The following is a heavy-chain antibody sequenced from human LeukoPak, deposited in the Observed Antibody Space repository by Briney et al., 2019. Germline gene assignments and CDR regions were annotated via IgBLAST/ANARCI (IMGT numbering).Heavy chain of an antibody. CDR3: ARFRAAAAPYDAFDM. J-gene: IGHJ3*02. CDR2: IYYSGST. V-gene: IGHV4-59*01. Sequence: SETQSLTCTVSGGSISSYYWGWTRQPPGKGLEWIGYIYYSGSTNYNPSLKSRVTMSVDTSKKQFSLKVNSVTAAETAVYYCARFRAAAAPYDAFDMWGQGTMVTVSS. CDR1: GGSISSYY. D-gene: IGHD6-13*01.